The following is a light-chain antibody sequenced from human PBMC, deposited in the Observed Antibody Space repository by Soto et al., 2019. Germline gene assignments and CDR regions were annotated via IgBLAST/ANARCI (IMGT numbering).Light chain of an antibody. Sequence: QSALTQPASVSGSPGQSITISCTGTSSDVGGYNYVSWYQQHPGKAPKLMIHDVSNRPSGVSNRFSGSKSGNTASLTISGLQAEDEADYYCSSYTSSSTPWVFGTGTKVTVL. CDR2: DVS. J-gene: IGLJ1*01. CDR3: SSYTSSSTPWV. CDR1: SSDVGGYNY. V-gene: IGLV2-14*01.